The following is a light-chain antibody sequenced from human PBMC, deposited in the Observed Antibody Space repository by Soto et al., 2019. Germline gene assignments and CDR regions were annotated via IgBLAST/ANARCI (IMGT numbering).Light chain of an antibody. J-gene: IGLJ1*01. CDR1: SSDVGGYNY. V-gene: IGLV2-14*01. Sequence: QSALTQPASVSGSPGQSITISCTGTSSDVGGYNYVSWYQHHPVKAPKLMIYEVSNRPSGVSNRFSGSKSGNTASLTISGLQAEDEADYYCSSYTSSSTDVFGTGTKLTVL. CDR2: EVS. CDR3: SSYTSSSTDV.